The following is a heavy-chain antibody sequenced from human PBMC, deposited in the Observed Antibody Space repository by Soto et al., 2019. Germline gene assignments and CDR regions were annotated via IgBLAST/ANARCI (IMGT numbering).Heavy chain of an antibody. J-gene: IGHJ6*02. V-gene: IGHV3-64*04. CDR3: ARLGPEQPERPYYYHGMDV. CDR1: GFIFRSYT. D-gene: IGHD6-13*01. CDR2: ISSNGGST. Sequence: GGSLRLSCSASGFIFRSYTMYWVRQAPGKGLEYVSAISSNGGSTYDADSVKDRFIISRDNSKNTLYLQMRGLRAEDTAVYYCARLGPEQPERPYYYHGMDVWGQGTTVTVSS.